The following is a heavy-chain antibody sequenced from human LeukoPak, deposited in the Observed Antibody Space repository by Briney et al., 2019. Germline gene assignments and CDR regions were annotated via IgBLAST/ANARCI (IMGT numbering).Heavy chain of an antibody. CDR2: IVVGSGNT. CDR3: AARPWGNHGDYSED. V-gene: IGHV1-58*01. J-gene: IGHJ4*02. CDR1: GFTFTSSA. Sequence: SVKVSCKASGFTFTSSAVQWVRQARGQRLEWIGWIVVGSGNTNYAQKFQERVTITRDMSTSTAYMELSSLRSEDTAVYYCAARPWGNHGDYSEDWGQGTLVTVSS. D-gene: IGHD4-17*01.